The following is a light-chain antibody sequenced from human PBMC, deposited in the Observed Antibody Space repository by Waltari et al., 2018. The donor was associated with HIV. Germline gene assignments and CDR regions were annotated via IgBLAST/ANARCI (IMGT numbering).Light chain of an antibody. J-gene: IGLJ2*01. V-gene: IGLV1-47*03. CDR1: TSNIGSNY. Sequence: QSVVTQPPSASGTLGQRVTISCSGGTSNIGSNYVYWYQHLPGTSPKLLIYMNDQRPSGVPDRISGSKSGTSASLAISGLWSEDEADYYCASWDDSLGGYWIFGGGTNLTVL. CDR2: MND. CDR3: ASWDDSLGGYWI.